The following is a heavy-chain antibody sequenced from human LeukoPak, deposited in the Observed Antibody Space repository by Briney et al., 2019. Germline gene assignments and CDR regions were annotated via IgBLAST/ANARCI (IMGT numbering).Heavy chain of an antibody. CDR3: ARDPHASGVAGYYFDY. J-gene: IGHJ4*02. Sequence: PGRSLRLSCAASGFTFSSYAMHWVRQAPGKGLEWVAVISYDGSNKYYADSVKGRFTISRDNSKNTLYLQMNSLRAEDTAVYYCARDPHASGVAGYYFDYWGQGTLVTVSS. CDR1: GFTFSSYA. CDR2: ISYDGSNK. V-gene: IGHV3-30-3*01.